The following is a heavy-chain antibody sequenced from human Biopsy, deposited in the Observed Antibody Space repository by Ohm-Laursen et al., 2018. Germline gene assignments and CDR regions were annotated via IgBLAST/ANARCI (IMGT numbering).Heavy chain of an antibody. CDR3: TRGGYYYDSLAYYYWFDP. CDR2: INAKTGDT. CDR1: GYTFTGYH. V-gene: IGHV1-2*02. Sequence: ATVKISCKASGYTFTGYHVHWVRQAPGQGLEWMGWINAKTGDTNYAQKFQGRVTMTRDTSISTAYVDLSSLRSDDTAVYYCTRGGYYYDSLAYYYWFDPWGQGTLVTVPS. J-gene: IGHJ5*02. D-gene: IGHD3-22*01.